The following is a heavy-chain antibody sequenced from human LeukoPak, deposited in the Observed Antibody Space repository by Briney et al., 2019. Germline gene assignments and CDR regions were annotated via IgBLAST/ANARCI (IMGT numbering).Heavy chain of an antibody. Sequence: PGGSPRLSCAASGFTFDDYAMHWVRQAPGKGLEWVSGISWNSGSIGYADSVKGRFTISRDNSRNALYLQMNSLRAEDTAVYYCAKDLMSRGYWGQGTLVTVSS. D-gene: IGHD3-10*01. CDR3: AKDLMSRGY. CDR2: ISWNSGSI. CDR1: GFTFDDYA. J-gene: IGHJ4*02. V-gene: IGHV3-9*01.